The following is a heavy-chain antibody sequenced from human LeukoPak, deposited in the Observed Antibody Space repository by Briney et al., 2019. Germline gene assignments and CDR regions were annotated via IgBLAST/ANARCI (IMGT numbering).Heavy chain of an antibody. CDR1: GFTFSSYA. CDR3: AKVSQQLVLGLRDY. CDR2: ISGSGGST. Sequence: GGSLRLSCAASGFTFSSYAMSWVRQAPGKGLEWVSAISGSGGSTYYADSVKGRFTISRDNSKNTLYLQMNSLRAEDTAVYYCAKVSQQLVLGLRDYWGQGTLVTVSS. V-gene: IGHV3-23*01. J-gene: IGHJ4*02. D-gene: IGHD6-13*01.